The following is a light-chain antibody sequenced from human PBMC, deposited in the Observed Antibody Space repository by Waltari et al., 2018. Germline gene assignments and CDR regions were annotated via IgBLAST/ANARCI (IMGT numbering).Light chain of an antibody. J-gene: IGLJ2*01. CDR2: ETE. CDR1: TSNIGNNY. CDR3: GTWDNNLSALV. Sequence: QSVLTQPPPVSAAPGQKVTIPCSGSTSNIGNNYVSWYQQLPGAAPKVFIYETEKRPSGIPDRFSGSKSGTSASLGITGLQTGDEAAYYCGTWDNNLSALVFGGGTRLTVL. V-gene: IGLV1-51*02.